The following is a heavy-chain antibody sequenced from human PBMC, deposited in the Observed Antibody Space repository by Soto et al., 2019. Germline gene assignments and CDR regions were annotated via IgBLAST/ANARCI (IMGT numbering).Heavy chain of an antibody. V-gene: IGHV4-34*01. Sequence: SETLSLTCAVYGGSFSGYYWSWIRQPPGKGLEWIGEINHSGSTNYNPSLKSRVTISVDTSKNQFSLKLSSVTAEDTAVYYCVRDSGEQLVRRGFYYYYMDVWGKGTTVTVSS. D-gene: IGHD6-6*01. CDR2: INHSGST. CDR3: VRDSGEQLVRRGFYYYYMDV. J-gene: IGHJ6*03. CDR1: GGSFSGYY.